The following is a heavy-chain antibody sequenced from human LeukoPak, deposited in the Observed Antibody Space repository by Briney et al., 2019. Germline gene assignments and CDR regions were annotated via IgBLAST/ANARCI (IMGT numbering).Heavy chain of an antibody. J-gene: IGHJ6*03. V-gene: IGHV1-69*05. CDR2: IIPIFGTA. CDR3: AREIAAAGEYYYYMDV. Sequence: SVKVSCKASGGTFSSYAISWVRQAPGQGLEWMGRIIPIFGTANYAQKFQGRVTITTDESTSTAYMELSSLRSEDTAVYYCAREIAAAGEYYYYMDVWGKGTTVTVSS. D-gene: IGHD6-13*01. CDR1: GGTFSSYA.